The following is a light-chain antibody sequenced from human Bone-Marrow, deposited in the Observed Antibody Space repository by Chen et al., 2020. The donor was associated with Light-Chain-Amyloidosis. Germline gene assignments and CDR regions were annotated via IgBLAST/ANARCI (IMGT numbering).Light chain of an antibody. J-gene: IGLJ2*01. Sequence: SYELTQPPSVSVSPGQTAMITCSGDALPTKYAYWYQQKPGQAPVLLIHRDTERTSGISERCSGASSGRQAAMTISGVEAEDEADYDGQSAGRSGTYEVIFGGGTKLAVL. CDR2: RDT. CDR3: QSAGRSGTYEVI. CDR1: ALPTKY. V-gene: IGLV3-25*03.